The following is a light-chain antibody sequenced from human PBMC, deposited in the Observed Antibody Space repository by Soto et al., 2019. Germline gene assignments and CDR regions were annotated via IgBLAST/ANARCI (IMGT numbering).Light chain of an antibody. V-gene: IGKV3-20*01. CDR1: QSVSTNF. CDR3: QQYGRTSWT. Sequence: EIVLTQSPGTLSLSPGEGATLSCRASQSVSTNFFAWYQQKPGQAPRLLIYGASTRATGIPDRFSGSGSGTDVTLTICRLEPEDFAVYYCQQYGRTSWTFGQGTKVEIK. J-gene: IGKJ1*01. CDR2: GAS.